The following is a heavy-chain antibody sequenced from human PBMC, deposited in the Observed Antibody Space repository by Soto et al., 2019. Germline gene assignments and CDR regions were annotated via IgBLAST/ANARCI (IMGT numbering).Heavy chain of an antibody. CDR2: IYATETT. Sequence: PSETLSLTCTVSGASICGFYWSCIRKCAGKGLECIGRIYATETTDYNPSLKSRVMMSVDTSKKQFPLKLRSVTAADTAVYYCVRDGTKTLRDWFDPWGQGISVTVSS. D-gene: IGHD1-1*01. V-gene: IGHV4-4*07. CDR1: GASICGFY. J-gene: IGHJ5*02. CDR3: VRDGTKTLRDWFDP.